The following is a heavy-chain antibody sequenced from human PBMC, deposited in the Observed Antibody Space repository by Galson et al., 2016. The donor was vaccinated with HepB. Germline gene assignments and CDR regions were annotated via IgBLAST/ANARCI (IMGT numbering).Heavy chain of an antibody. D-gene: IGHD6-13*01. Sequence: SVKVSCKASGYSFTSKYMHWARQAPGQGLEWMGMINPNGGSTSYAQKFQGRITVTRDTSTSTVYMELNTLNSEDTAVYFCARDRGTASGTDLDYWGQGSLVTGSS. V-gene: IGHV1-46*01. CDR2: INPNGGST. CDR1: GYSFTSKY. J-gene: IGHJ4*02. CDR3: ARDRGTASGTDLDY.